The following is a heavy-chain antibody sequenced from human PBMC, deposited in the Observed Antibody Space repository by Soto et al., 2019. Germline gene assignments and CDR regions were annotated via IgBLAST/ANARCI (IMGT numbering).Heavy chain of an antibody. V-gene: IGHV3-30*18. Sequence: QVQLVESGGGVVQPGRSLRLSCAASGFTFSSYGMHWVRQAPGKGLEWVAVISYDGSNKYYADSVKGRFTISRDNSKNTLYLQMNSLRAEDTAVYYCAKAQYSYGWVPWGHWGQGTLVTVSS. CDR3: AKAQYSYGWVPWGH. CDR1: GFTFSSYG. D-gene: IGHD5-18*01. CDR2: ISYDGSNK. J-gene: IGHJ4*02.